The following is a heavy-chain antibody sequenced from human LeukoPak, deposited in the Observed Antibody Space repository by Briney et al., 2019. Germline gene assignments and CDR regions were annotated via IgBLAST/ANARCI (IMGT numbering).Heavy chain of an antibody. CDR3: ARGDYGDYMDV. D-gene: IGHD4-17*01. J-gene: IGHJ6*03. Sequence: GGSLRLSCAASGFTFSSYWMSCVRQAPGKGLEWVANIKQDGSEKYYVDSVKGRFTISRDNAKNSLYLQMNSLRAEDTAVYYCARGDYGDYMDVWGKGTTVTVSS. V-gene: IGHV3-7*01. CDR2: IKQDGSEK. CDR1: GFTFSSYW.